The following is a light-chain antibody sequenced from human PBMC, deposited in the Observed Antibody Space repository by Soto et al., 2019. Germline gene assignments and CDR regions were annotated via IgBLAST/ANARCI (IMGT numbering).Light chain of an antibody. J-gene: IGLJ2*01. V-gene: IGLV1-44*01. CDR3: AAWDDSLKGVI. CDR1: SSNIGRNT. Sequence: QSVLTQPPSASGTPGQRVTISCSGSSSNIGRNTVHWYQHLPGTAPKLLIYSNHQRPSGVTDRFSGSKSGTSASLAISGLQSDDEADYYCAAWDDSLKGVIFGGGTKPTVL. CDR2: SNH.